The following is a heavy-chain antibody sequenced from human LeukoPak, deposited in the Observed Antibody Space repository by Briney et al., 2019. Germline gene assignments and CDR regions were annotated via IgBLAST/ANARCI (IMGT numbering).Heavy chain of an antibody. Sequence: PSETLSLTCAVYGGSFSGYYWSWIRQPPGKGLEWIGEINHSGSTNYNPSLKSRVTISVDTSKNQFSLKLSSVTAADTAVYYCARRWGLQTSRFDPWGQGTLVTVSS. CDR1: GGSFSGYY. J-gene: IGHJ5*02. CDR2: INHSGST. CDR3: ARRWGLQTSRFDP. D-gene: IGHD7-27*01. V-gene: IGHV4-34*01.